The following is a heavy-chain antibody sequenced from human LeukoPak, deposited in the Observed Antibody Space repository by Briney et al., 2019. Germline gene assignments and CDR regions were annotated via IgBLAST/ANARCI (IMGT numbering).Heavy chain of an antibody. D-gene: IGHD3-10*01. V-gene: IGHV4-61*02. CDR3: ARDRGITTARGVPSWFDP. CDR1: GVSVSSTNYY. Sequence: SETLSLTCTVSGVSVSSTNYYWTWIRQPAGQGLEGIGRIYTTGRPSYSPSLKSRATISVDTSTNQFSLKLPSVSAADTPVYYCARDRGITTARGVPSWFDPWGQGILVTVS. J-gene: IGHJ5*02. CDR2: IYTTGRP.